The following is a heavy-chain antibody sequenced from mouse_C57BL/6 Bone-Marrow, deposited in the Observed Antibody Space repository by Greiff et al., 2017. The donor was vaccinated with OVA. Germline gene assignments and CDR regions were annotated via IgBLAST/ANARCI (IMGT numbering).Heavy chain of an antibody. J-gene: IGHJ4*01. D-gene: IGHD4-1*01. Sequence: VQLQESGPELVKPGASVKLSCKASGYTFTSYDINWVKQRPGQGLEWIGWIYPRDGSTKYNEKFKGKATLTVDTSSSTAYMELHSLTSEDSAVYFCARFGTGGDYAMDYWGQGTSVTVSS. CDR2: IYPRDGST. CDR1: GYTFTSYD. CDR3: ARFGTGGDYAMDY. V-gene: IGHV1-85*01.